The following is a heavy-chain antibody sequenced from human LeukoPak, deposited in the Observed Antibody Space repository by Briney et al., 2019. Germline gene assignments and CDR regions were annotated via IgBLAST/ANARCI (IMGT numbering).Heavy chain of an antibody. CDR1: GYTFTDYY. V-gene: IGHV1-2*02. J-gene: IGHJ4*02. D-gene: IGHD3-9*01. CDR2: INANSGGT. CDR3: ARDLTGYYPADY. Sequence: ASVNVSCMASGYTFTDYYFHWVRQAPGQGLEWMGWINANSGGTNYALKFQGRVTMTRDTSSTTVYMELSSLESDDTAVYYCARDLTGYYPADYWGQGTLVTVSS.